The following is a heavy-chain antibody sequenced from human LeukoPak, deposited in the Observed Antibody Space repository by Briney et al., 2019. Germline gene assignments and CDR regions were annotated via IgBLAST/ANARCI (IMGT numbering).Heavy chain of an antibody. D-gene: IGHD4-11*01. CDR1: GFTFSSYW. V-gene: IGHV3-7*04. CDR2: IKQDGSEK. J-gene: IGHJ6*02. Sequence: GGSLRLSCAASGFTFSSYWMSWVRQAPGKGLEWVANIKQDGSEKYYVDSVKGRFTISRDNAKNSLYLQMNSLRAEDTAVYYCARVMTTVTPTIHYGMDVWGQGTTVTVSS. CDR3: ARVMTTVTPTIHYGMDV.